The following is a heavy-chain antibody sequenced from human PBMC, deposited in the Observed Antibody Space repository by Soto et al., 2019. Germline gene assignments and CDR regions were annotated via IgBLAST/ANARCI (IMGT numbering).Heavy chain of an antibody. CDR3: VRDQGYVGFDY. Sequence: EVQLVESGGGVVQPGGSLRLSCAASGFTFSRYWLHWVRQVPGKGLVWVSRLNSDGSSTNYADSVKGRFTISRDNAKNTLYLQMNSLRVEDTAVYYCVRDQGYVGFDYWCQGTLVTVSS. CDR1: GFTFSRYW. CDR2: LNSDGSST. V-gene: IGHV3-74*01. D-gene: IGHD5-12*01. J-gene: IGHJ4*02.